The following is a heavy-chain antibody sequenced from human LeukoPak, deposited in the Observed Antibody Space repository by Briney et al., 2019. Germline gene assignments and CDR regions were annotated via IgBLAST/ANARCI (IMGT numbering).Heavy chain of an antibody. Sequence: ASVKVSCKASGYTFTSYGISWVRQAPGQGLEWMGWISAYNGNTNYAQKLQGRVTMTTDTSTSTAYMELRSLRSDDTAVYYCARDDCSSTSCYLYYFDYWGQGTLVTVS. CDR1: GYTFTSYG. J-gene: IGHJ4*02. CDR2: ISAYNGNT. V-gene: IGHV1-18*01. D-gene: IGHD2-2*01. CDR3: ARDDCSSTSCYLYYFDY.